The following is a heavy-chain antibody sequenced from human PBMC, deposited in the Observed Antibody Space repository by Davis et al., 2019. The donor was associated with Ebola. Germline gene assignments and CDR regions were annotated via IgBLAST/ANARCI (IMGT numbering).Heavy chain of an antibody. D-gene: IGHD2-15*01. CDR1: NYSISSGYY. Sequence: MPSETLSLTCTVSNYSISSGYYWGWIRQPPGKGLEWIGSIYYSGSTYYNPSLKSRVTISVDTSKNQFSLKLSSVTAADTAVYYCARDRNLGYCSGGSCYLWWDHYGMDVWGQGTTVTVSS. V-gene: IGHV4-38-2*02. J-gene: IGHJ6*02. CDR2: IYYSGST. CDR3: ARDRNLGYCSGGSCYLWWDHYGMDV.